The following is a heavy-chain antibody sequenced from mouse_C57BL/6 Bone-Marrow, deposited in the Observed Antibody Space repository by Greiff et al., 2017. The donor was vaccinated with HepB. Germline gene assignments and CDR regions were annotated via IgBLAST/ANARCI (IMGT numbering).Heavy chain of an antibody. CDR1: GYAFSSSW. CDR2: IYPGDGDT. D-gene: IGHD1-1*01. Sequence: VQLQQSGPELVKPGASVKISCKASGYAFSSSWMNWVKQRPGKGLEWIGRIYPGDGDTNYNGKFKGKATLTADKSSSTAYMQLSSLTSEDSAVYFCARLYYYGSSGYWGQGTTLTVSS. CDR3: ARLYYYGSSGY. V-gene: IGHV1-82*01. J-gene: IGHJ2*01.